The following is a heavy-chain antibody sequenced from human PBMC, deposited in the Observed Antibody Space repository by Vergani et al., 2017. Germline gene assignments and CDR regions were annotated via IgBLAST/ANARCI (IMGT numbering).Heavy chain of an antibody. D-gene: IGHD3-22*01. Sequence: EVQLVQSGAEVKKPGESLKISCQISGYSFTNYWIGWVRQMPGKGLEWMGIIDPADSATRYSPSFQGQVTISVDKSSSTAYLQRSSLRASDSAMYYCARLYGRDSSGSKYFDYWGQGTLVTVSS. V-gene: IGHV5-51*01. J-gene: IGHJ4*02. CDR1: GYSFTNYW. CDR2: IDPADSAT. CDR3: ARLYGRDSSGSKYFDY.